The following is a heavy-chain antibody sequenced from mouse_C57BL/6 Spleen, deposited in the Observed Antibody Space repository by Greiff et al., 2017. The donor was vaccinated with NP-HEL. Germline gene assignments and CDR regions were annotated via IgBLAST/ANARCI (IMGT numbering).Heavy chain of an antibody. V-gene: IGHV5-6*01. CDR3: ARGGSYGSSPSYWYFDV. CDR1: GFTFSSYG. CDR2: ISSGGSYT. J-gene: IGHJ1*03. Sequence: EVKVVESGGDLVKPGGSLKLSCAASGFTFSSYGMSWVRQTPDKRLEWVATISSGGSYTYYPDSVKGRFTISRDNAKNTLYLQMGSLKSEDTALYYCARGGSYGSSPSYWYFDVWGTGTSVTVSS. D-gene: IGHD1-1*01.